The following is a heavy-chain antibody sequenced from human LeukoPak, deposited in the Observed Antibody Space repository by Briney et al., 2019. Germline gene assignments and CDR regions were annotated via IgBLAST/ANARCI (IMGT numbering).Heavy chain of an antibody. V-gene: IGHV4-4*07. CDR1: GGSISSYY. Sequence: PSETLSLTCTVSGGSISSYYWSWIRQPAGKGPEWIGRISSSGSINYNPSLKSRVTISVDTSKNQFSLKLSSVTAADTAVYFCARGPYSYDSSGAFDIWGQGTMVTVSS. CDR3: ARGPYSYDSSGAFDI. CDR2: ISSSGSI. D-gene: IGHD3-22*01. J-gene: IGHJ3*02.